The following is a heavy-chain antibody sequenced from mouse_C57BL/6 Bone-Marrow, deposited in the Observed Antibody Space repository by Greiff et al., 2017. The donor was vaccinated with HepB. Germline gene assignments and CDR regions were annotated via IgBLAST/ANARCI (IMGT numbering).Heavy chain of an antibody. CDR2: IHPNSGST. V-gene: IGHV1-64*01. D-gene: IGHD2-4*01. CDR3: ARGGITSYYYAMDY. CDR1: GYTFTSYW. J-gene: IGHJ4*01. Sequence: QVQLQQPGAELVKPGASVKLSCKASGYTFTSYWMHWVKQRPGQGLEWIGMIHPNSGSTNYNEKFESKATLTVDKSSSTAYMQLSSLTSEDSAVYYCARGGITSYYYAMDYWGQGTSVTVSS.